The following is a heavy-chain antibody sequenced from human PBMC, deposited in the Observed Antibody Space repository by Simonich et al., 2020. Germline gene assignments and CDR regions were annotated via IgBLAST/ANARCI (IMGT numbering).Heavy chain of an antibody. Sequence: QVQLVQSGAEVKKPGASVKVSCKASGYTFTSYGISWGRQAPGKGLEWMGWIRAYNGNTNYAQKLQGRVTMTTDTSTSTAYMELRSLRSDDTAVYYCARASRGTWWYYYFDYWGQGTLVTVSS. J-gene: IGHJ4*02. V-gene: IGHV1-18*01. D-gene: IGHD2-15*01. CDR3: ARASRGTWWYYYFDY. CDR2: IRAYNGNT. CDR1: GYTFTSYG.